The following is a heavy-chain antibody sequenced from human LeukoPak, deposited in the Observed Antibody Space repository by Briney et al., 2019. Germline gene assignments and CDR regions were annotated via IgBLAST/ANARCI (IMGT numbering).Heavy chain of an antibody. CDR1: GGSFSGYY. D-gene: IGHD3-22*01. V-gene: IGHV4-34*01. Sequence: PSETLSLTCAVYGGSFSGYYWSWIRQPPGKGLEWSGEINHSGSTNYNPSLKSRVTISVDTSKNQFSLKVNSVTAADTAVYYCAKIPSSGWSPFDFWGQGTLVTVSS. CDR3: AKIPSSGWSPFDF. CDR2: INHSGST. J-gene: IGHJ4*02.